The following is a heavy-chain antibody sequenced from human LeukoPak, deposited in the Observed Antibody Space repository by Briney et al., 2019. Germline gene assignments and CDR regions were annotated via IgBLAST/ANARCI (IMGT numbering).Heavy chain of an antibody. CDR1: GGSISSSSYY. J-gene: IGHJ5*02. CDR2: IYYSGST. D-gene: IGHD3-3*01. Sequence: SETLSLTCTVSGGSISSSSYYWGWIRQPPGKGLEWIGSIYYSGSTYYKPSLKSRVTISVDTSKNQFSLKLSSVTAADTAVYYCARDSSYDFWSGYPPGWFDPWGQGTLVTVSS. CDR3: ARDSSYDFWSGYPPGWFDP. V-gene: IGHV4-39*07.